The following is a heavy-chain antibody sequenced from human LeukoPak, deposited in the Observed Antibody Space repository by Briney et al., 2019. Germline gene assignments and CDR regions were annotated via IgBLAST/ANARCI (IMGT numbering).Heavy chain of an antibody. V-gene: IGHV3-9*01. CDR1: GFTFSDYY. CDR2: ISWNSGSV. J-gene: IGHJ6*02. CDR3: AKGLGISYYYGMDV. D-gene: IGHD7-27*01. Sequence: GGSLRLSCAASGFTFSDYYMSWICQAPGKGLEWVSGISWNSGSVGYADSVKGRFTISRDNAKNSLYLQMNSLRAEDTALYYCAKGLGISYYYGMDVWGQGTTVTASS.